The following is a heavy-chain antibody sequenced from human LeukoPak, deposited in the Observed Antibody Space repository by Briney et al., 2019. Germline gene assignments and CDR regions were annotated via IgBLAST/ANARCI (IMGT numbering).Heavy chain of an antibody. Sequence: SQTLSLTCTVSGGSISSGSYYGTWIRQPAGRGLEWIGRIHTGGSTGYSPSLKSRVTISLHTSKNQFSLRLSSVTAADTAVYYCTRAAKMRFLEWFPFDPWGQGTLVTVSS. CDR3: TRAAKMRFLEWFPFDP. CDR1: GGSISSGSYY. D-gene: IGHD3-3*01. V-gene: IGHV4-61*02. CDR2: IHTGGST. J-gene: IGHJ5*02.